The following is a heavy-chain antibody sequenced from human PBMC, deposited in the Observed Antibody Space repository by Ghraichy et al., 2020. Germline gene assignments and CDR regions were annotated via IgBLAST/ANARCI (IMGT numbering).Heavy chain of an antibody. V-gene: IGHV4-39*01. J-gene: IGHJ5*02. CDR2: VFHNGNT. CDR3: ARRFGYSGSCDP. D-gene: IGHD1-26*01. Sequence: SETLSLTCSVSGASVGSNSFYWAWIRQPPGKGLEWIGRVFHNGNTYYSPSLNSRVTISVDTSKNQFSLKLNSVTAADTAVYFCARRFGYSGSCDPWGQGTPVTVSS. CDR1: GASVGSNSFY.